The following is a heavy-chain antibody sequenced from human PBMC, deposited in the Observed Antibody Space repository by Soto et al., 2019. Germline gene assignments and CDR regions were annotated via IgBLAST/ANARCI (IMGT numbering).Heavy chain of an antibody. CDR3: ARRLYYDSSGFEGGGMDV. J-gene: IGHJ6*02. Sequence: SETLSLTCTVSGGSISSSSYYWGWIRQPPGKGLEWIGSIYYSGSPYYNPSLKSRVTISVDTPKNQFSLKLSSVTAADTAVYYCARRLYYDSSGFEGGGMDVWGQGTTVT. CDR2: IYYSGSP. V-gene: IGHV4-39*01. D-gene: IGHD3-22*01. CDR1: GGSISSSSYY.